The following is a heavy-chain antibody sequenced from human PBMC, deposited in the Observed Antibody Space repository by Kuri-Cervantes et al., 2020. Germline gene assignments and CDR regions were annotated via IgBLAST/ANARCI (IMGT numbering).Heavy chain of an antibody. Sequence: GESLKISCAASGFTFSSYAMHWVRQAPGKGLEWVAVISYDGSNKYYADSVKGRFTISRDNSKNTLYLQMNSLRAEDTAVYYCARSTGGYCSSTSCYFRDVWGQETTVTVSS. CDR1: GFTFSSYA. J-gene: IGHJ6*02. V-gene: IGHV3-30-3*01. CDR2: ISYDGSNK. D-gene: IGHD2-2*01. CDR3: ARSTGGYCSSTSCYFRDV.